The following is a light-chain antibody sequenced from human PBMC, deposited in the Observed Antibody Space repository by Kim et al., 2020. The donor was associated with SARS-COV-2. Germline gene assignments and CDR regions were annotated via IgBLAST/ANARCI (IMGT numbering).Light chain of an antibody. CDR1: RSNMGNHY. CDR2: RDN. V-gene: IGLV1-47*01. CDR3: AAWDDNLSGL. J-gene: IGLJ3*02. Sequence: PGQRVTISCSGSRSNMGNHYVYWYQQVPGTAPKLLIYRDNQRPSGVPDRFSGSKSGTSASLAISGLRSEDEADYYCAAWDDNLSGLFGGGTQLTVL.